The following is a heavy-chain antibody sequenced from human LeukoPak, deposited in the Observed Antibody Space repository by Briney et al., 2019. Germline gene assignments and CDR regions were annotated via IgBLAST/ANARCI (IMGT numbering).Heavy chain of an antibody. J-gene: IGHJ5*02. Sequence: PSETLSLTCAVYGGSFSGYYWSWIRQPPGKGLEWIGEINHSGSTNYNPSLKSRVTISVDTSKNQFSLKLSSVTAADTAVYYCARVLGIVVVTAIANWFDPWGQGTLVTVSS. CDR1: GGSFSGYY. V-gene: IGHV4-34*01. CDR3: ARVLGIVVVTAIANWFDP. D-gene: IGHD2-21*02. CDR2: INHSGST.